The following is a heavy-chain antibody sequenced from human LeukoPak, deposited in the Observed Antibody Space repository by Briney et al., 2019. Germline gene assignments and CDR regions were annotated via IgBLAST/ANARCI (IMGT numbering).Heavy chain of an antibody. CDR3: ARGGLDWMAFSTGYYMDV. CDR2: IYHSGST. J-gene: IGHJ6*03. D-gene: IGHD1-1*01. CDR1: GGSISSGGYS. V-gene: IGHV4-39*07. Sequence: SETLSLTCAVSGGSISSGGYSWSWIRHPPGKGLEWIGSIYHSGSTYYNPSLKSRVTISVDTSKNQFSLKLSSVTAADTAVYYCARGGLDWMAFSTGYYMDVWGKGTTVTVSS.